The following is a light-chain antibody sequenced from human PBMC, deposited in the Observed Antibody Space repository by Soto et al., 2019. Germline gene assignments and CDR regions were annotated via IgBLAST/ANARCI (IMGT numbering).Light chain of an antibody. Sequence: QSALTQPASLSGSPGQSITMSCTGTSDDVGAYDYVSWYQQHPGEVPKLIIYEVSNRPASVSNRFSGSKSGNTASLTISGLQAEDEADYYCSSYTNRSSYVFGTGTKVTVL. V-gene: IGLV2-14*01. CDR3: SSYTNRSSYV. J-gene: IGLJ1*01. CDR1: SDDVGAYDY. CDR2: EVS.